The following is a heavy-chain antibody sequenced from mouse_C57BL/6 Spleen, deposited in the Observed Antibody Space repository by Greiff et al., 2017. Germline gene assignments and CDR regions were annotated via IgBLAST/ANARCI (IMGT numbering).Heavy chain of an antibody. CDR1: GYTFTGYW. Sequence: QVQLQQSGAELMKPGASVKLSCKATGYTFTGYWIEWVKQRPGHGLEWIGEILPGSGSTNDNEKFKGKATFTADTSSNTAYMQLSSLTTEDSAIXYCARYYCDYWGQGTTLTVSS. V-gene: IGHV1-9*01. J-gene: IGHJ2*01. CDR3: ARYYCDY. CDR2: ILPGSGST.